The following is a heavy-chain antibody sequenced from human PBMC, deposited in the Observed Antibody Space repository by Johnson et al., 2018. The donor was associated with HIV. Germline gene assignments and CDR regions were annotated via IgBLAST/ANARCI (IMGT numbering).Heavy chain of an antibody. CDR2: ISWNRGGI. CDR3: ARAGYCSGGSCYSGVDAFDS. Sequence: VQLVESGGGLVQPGRSLRLSCAASGFTFDDYAMHWVRQASGKGLEWVSGISWNRGGIGYADSVKGRFTISRDNSKITLYLQMNSLRAGDTAVYYCARAGYCSGGSCYSGVDAFDSWGQGTMVTVSS. J-gene: IGHJ3*02. CDR1: GFTFDDYA. V-gene: IGHV3-9*01. D-gene: IGHD2-15*01.